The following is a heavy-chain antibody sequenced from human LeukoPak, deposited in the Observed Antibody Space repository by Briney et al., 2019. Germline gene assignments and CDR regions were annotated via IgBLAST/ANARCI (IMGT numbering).Heavy chain of an antibody. CDR2: ISAYNGNT. CDR1: GLSLHHDG. D-gene: IGHD6-13*01. Sequence: GASVKVSCKASGLSLHHDGISWVRQAPGHGLEWMGWISAYNGNTNYAQKLQGRVTMTKDTSTSTAYMELRSLRSDDTAVYYCARSRSSWYDYWGQGTLVTVSS. CDR3: ARSRSSWYDY. J-gene: IGHJ4*02. V-gene: IGHV1-18*01.